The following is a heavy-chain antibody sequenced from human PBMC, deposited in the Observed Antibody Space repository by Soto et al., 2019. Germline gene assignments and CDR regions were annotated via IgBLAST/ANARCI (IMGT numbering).Heavy chain of an antibody. Sequence: EVQLFESGGGLVQPGGSLRLSCAASGFTFSSYAMSWVRQAPGKGLEWVSAISGSGGSTYYADSVKGRFTISRDNSKNTLYLQMNSLRAEDTVVYYCAIVGYCSGGSCYGPLDYWGQGTLVTVSS. CDR3: AIVGYCSGGSCYGPLDY. CDR1: GFTFSSYA. J-gene: IGHJ4*02. V-gene: IGHV3-23*01. CDR2: ISGSGGST. D-gene: IGHD2-15*01.